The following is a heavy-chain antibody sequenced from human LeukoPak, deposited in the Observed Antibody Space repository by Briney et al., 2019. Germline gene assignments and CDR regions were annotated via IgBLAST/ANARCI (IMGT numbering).Heavy chain of an antibody. J-gene: IGHJ6*02. CDR2: ISGSGGST. CDR1: GFTFSSYA. Sequence: WGSLRLSCAASGFTFSSYAMSWVRQAPGKGLEWVSAISGSGGSTYYADSVKGRFTISRDNSKNTLYLQMNSLRAEDTAVYYCAILGGYWVYYGMNVWGQGTTVTVSS. V-gene: IGHV3-23*01. D-gene: IGHD2-8*02. CDR3: AILGGYWVYYGMNV.